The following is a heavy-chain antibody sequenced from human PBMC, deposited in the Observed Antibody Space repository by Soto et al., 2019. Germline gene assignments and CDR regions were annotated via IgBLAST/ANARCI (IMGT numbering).Heavy chain of an antibody. J-gene: IGHJ6*02. Sequence: ASVKFSFKAYGYTFNNYAMHWVRQAPGQRLDCIGWFNTGNGNTKYSQKFQGRVTITRDTSATSASTVYMEVSSLRSEDTAIHSCARDACAWALFASPDYYVMHVWGQGTRVTVSS. CDR2: FNTGNGNT. CDR1: GYTFNNYA. CDR3: ARDACAWALFASPDYYVMHV. D-gene: IGHD3-3*01. V-gene: IGHV1-3*04.